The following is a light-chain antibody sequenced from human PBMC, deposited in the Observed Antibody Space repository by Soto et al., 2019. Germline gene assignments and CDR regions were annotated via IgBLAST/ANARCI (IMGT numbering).Light chain of an antibody. V-gene: IGKV3-20*01. CDR3: HQYGNSPQT. J-gene: IGKJ1*01. CDR2: GAS. CDR1: QSVSSSY. Sequence: EIVLTQSPGTLSLSPGERVSLSCRASQSVSSSYLACYQQKPGQAPRLLIYGASSRATGIPDRFSGSGSGTVFTLTINILEPDDFAVYYCHQYGNSPQTFGQGTKVDIK.